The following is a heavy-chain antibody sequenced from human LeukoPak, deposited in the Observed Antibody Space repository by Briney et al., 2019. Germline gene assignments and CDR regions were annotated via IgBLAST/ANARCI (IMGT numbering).Heavy chain of an antibody. CDR2: ISGSGGTT. V-gene: IGHV3-23*01. J-gene: IGHJ4*02. CDR3: AREQGGSGWSGFDY. Sequence: GGSLRLSCAVSGITLSNYGMTWVRQAPGKGLEWVAGISGSGGTTRYADSVKGRFTISRDNPKNTLYLQMNSLRAEDTAVYFCAREQGGSGWSGFDYWGQGTLVTVSS. CDR1: GITLSNYG. D-gene: IGHD6-19*01.